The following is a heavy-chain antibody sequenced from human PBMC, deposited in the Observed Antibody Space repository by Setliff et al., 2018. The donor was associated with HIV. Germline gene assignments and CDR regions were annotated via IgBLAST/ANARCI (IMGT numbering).Heavy chain of an antibody. CDR2: IWYDGGKK. Sequence: GGSLRLSCEGSGFTFSVYGMHWVRQAPGKGLEWVAVIWYDGGKKYYADSVQGRFTISRDDSKNTLYLQMNSLRAEDTAVYYCARGQFRLRPDSLDLWGQGTLVTVSS. CDR3: ARGQFRLRPDSLDL. D-gene: IGHD2-21*01. CDR1: GFTFSVYG. V-gene: IGHV3-33*01. J-gene: IGHJ3*01.